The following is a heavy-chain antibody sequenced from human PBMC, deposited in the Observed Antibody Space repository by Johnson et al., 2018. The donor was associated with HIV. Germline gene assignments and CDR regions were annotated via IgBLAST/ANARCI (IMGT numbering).Heavy chain of an antibody. V-gene: IGHV3-9*01. J-gene: IGHJ3*02. Sequence: VQLVESGGGVVRPGGSLRLSCAASGFTFDDYAMHWVRQAPGKGLEWVSGISWNSDKFYADSVKGRFIISRDNPRNTLYLQMNGLRAEDTAVYYCAKGTNGQSWAFDIWGQGTVVTVSS. CDR3: AKGTNGQSWAFDI. CDR1: GFTFDDYA. D-gene: IGHD2-8*01. CDR2: ISWNSDK.